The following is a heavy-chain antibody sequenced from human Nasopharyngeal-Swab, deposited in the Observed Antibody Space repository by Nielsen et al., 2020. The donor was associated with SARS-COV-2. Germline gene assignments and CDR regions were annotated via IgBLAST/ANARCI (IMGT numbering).Heavy chain of an antibody. V-gene: IGHV3-53*04. CDR3: AAELIAGGWYSGYYYYGMDV. J-gene: IGHJ6*02. Sequence: ETLCLTCAASGFTVSSNYMSWVRQAPGKGLEWVSVIYSGGSTYYADSVKGRFTISRHNSKNTLYLQMNSLRAEDTAVYYCAAELIAGGWYSGYYYYGMDVWGQGTTVTVSS. CDR2: IYSGGST. D-gene: IGHD6-19*01. CDR1: GFTVSSNY.